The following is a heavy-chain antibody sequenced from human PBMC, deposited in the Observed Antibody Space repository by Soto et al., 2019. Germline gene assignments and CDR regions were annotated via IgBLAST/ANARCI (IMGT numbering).Heavy chain of an antibody. D-gene: IGHD3-9*01. J-gene: IGHJ4*02. CDR2: IYYSGST. CDR1: GGSISSYY. V-gene: IGHV4-59*01. Sequence: SETLSLTCIVSGGSISSYYWSWIRQPPGKGLEWTGYIYYSGSTNYNPSLKSRVTISVDTSKNQFSLKLSSVTAADTAMYYCAIGGDLGILLYFDYWGQGTRVTVSS. CDR3: AIGGDLGILLYFDY.